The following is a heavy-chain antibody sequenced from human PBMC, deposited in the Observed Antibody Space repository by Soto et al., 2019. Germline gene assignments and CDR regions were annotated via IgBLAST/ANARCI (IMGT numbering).Heavy chain of an antibody. J-gene: IGHJ6*02. CDR2: ISSSSSYT. Sequence: GGSLRLSCAASGFTFSSYSMNWVRQAPGKGLEWVSSISSSSSYTYYADSVKGRFTISRDNAKNSLYLQMNSLRAEDTAVYYCARVRYSSVSYGMDVWGQGTTVTVSS. V-gene: IGHV3-21*01. CDR1: GFTFSSYS. D-gene: IGHD6-19*01. CDR3: ARVRYSSVSYGMDV.